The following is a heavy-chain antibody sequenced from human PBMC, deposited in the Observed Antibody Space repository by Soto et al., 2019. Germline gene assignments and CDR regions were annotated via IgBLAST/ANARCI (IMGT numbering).Heavy chain of an antibody. CDR1: GFTFSSYW. D-gene: IGHD3-10*01. CDR3: ARGAMVRGYYYYYYMDV. J-gene: IGHJ6*03. Sequence: SLRLSCAASGFTFSSYWMSWVRQAPGKGLEWVANIKQDGSEKYYVDSVKGRFTISRDNAKNSLYLQMNSLRAEDTAVYYCARGAMVRGYYYYYYMDVWGKGTTVTVSS. V-gene: IGHV3-7*01. CDR2: IKQDGSEK.